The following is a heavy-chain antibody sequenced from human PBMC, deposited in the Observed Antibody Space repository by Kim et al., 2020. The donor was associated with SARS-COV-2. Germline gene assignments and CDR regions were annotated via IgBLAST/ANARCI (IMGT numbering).Heavy chain of an antibody. CDR2: ISGSGGST. J-gene: IGHJ5*02. Sequence: GGSLRLSCAASGFTFSSYAMSWVRQAPGKGLEWVSAISGSGGSTYYADSVKGRFTISRDNSKNTLYLQMNSLRAEDTAVYYCAKFYSGSYGHNWFDPWGQGTLVTVSS. D-gene: IGHD1-26*01. CDR3: AKFYSGSYGHNWFDP. CDR1: GFTFSSYA. V-gene: IGHV3-23*01.